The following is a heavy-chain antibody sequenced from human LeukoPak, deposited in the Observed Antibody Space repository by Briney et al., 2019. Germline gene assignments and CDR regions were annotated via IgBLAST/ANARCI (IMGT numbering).Heavy chain of an antibody. CDR3: ARAPDYGGNIEFWYFDL. Sequence: SETLSLTCTVSGGSISSYYWSWIRQPPGKGLGWIGYIYYSGSTNYNPSLKSRVTISVDTSKNQFSLKLSSVTAADTAVYYCARAPDYGGNIEFWYFDLWGRGTLVTVSS. CDR2: IYYSGST. V-gene: IGHV4-59*01. D-gene: IGHD4-23*01. CDR1: GGSISSYY. J-gene: IGHJ2*01.